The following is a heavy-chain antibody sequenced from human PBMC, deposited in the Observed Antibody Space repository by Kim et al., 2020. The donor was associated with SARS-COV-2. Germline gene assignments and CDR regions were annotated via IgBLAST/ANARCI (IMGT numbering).Heavy chain of an antibody. CDR3: ATSTLNYYDSSGYDH. V-gene: IGHV4-34*01. Sequence: SETLSLTCAVYGGSFSGYYWSWIRQPPGKGLEWIGEINHSGSTNYNPSLKSRVTISVDTSKNQFSLKLSSVTAADTAVYYCATSTLNYYDSSGYDHWGQGTLVTVSS. J-gene: IGHJ4*02. CDR1: GGSFSGYY. CDR2: INHSGST. D-gene: IGHD3-22*01.